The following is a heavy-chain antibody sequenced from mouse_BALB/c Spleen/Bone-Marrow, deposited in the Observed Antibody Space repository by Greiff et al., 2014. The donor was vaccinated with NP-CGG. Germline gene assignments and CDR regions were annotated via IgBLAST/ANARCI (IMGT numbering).Heavy chain of an antibody. CDR3: AKHDTTGVVDY. D-gene: IGHD1-1*01. Sequence: VKLVESGPGLVAPSQSLSITCTVSGFSLTDYGVSWIRQPPGKGLEWLGVIWGDGITYYNSTIKSRLSNSKDSSKSQVFLKMNSLQTDDTAMYYCAKHDTTGVVDYWGQGTTLTVSS. J-gene: IGHJ2*01. CDR2: IWGDGIT. CDR1: GFSLTDYG. V-gene: IGHV2-6-5*01.